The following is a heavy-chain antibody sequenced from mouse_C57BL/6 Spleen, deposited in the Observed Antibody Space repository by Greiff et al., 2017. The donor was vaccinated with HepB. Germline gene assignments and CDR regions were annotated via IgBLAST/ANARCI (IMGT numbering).Heavy chain of an antibody. V-gene: IGHV1-52*01. CDR2: IDPSDSET. CDR3: ARPPGDYFGYFDV. Sequence: QVQLQQPGAELVRPGSSVKLSCKASGYTFTSYWMPWVKQRPIQGLEWIGNIDPSDSETHYNQKFKDKATLTVDKSSSTAYMQLSSLTSEDSAVYYCARPPGDYFGYFDVWGTGTTVTVSS. CDR1: GYTFTSYW. D-gene: IGHD1-1*01. J-gene: IGHJ1*03.